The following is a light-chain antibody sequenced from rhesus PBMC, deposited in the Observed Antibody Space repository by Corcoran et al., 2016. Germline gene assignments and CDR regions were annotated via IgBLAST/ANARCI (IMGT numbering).Light chain of an antibody. Sequence: QAAPTQSPSVSGSPGQSVTISCTGTGSDIGAYNRVSWCQQHPGKVPKLIIFEVNKRPSGVSDRFSGSKSDSTASLTISNVQTEDEADYYCNSFTSRRAYVFGTGTRLTVL. CDR1: GSDIGAYNR. CDR3: NSFTSRRAYV. CDR2: EVN. V-gene: IGLV2-13*03. J-gene: IGLJ1*01.